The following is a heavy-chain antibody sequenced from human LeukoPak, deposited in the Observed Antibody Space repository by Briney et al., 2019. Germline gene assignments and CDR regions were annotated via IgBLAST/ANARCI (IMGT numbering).Heavy chain of an antibody. CDR2: IKQDGSEK. V-gene: IGHV3-7*01. CDR3: ARDSTLRFLEWLAIDY. D-gene: IGHD3-3*01. J-gene: IGHJ4*02. Sequence: GGSLRLSCAASGFTFSSYWMSWVRQAPGKGPEWVASIKQDGSEKYYVDSVKGRFTISRDNAKNSLYLQMNSLRAEDTAVYYCARDSTLRFLEWLAIDYWGQGTLVTVSS. CDR1: GFTFSSYW.